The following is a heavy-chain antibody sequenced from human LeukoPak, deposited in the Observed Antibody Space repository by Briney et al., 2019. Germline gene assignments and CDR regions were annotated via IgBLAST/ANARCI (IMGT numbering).Heavy chain of an antibody. CDR2: ISWNSGSI. J-gene: IGHJ4*02. D-gene: IGHD5-12*01. CDR1: GFTFDDYA. CDR3: AKGMYSGYDLGDYYFDY. V-gene: IGHV3-9*03. Sequence: GRSLRLSCAASGFTFDDYAMHWVRQAPGKGLEWLSGISWNSGSIGYADSVKGRFTISRDNAKNSLYLQMNSLRAEDMALYYCAKGMYSGYDLGDYYFDYWGQGTLVTVSS.